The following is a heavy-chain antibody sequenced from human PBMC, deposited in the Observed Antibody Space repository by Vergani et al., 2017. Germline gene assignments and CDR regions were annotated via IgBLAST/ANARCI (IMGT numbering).Heavy chain of an antibody. D-gene: IGHD5-18*01. CDR2: ISSSSSYI. Sequence: EVQLVESGGGLVKPGGSLRLSCAASGFTFSSYSMNWVRQAPGKGLEWVSSISSSSSYIYYADSVKGRLTISRDNAKNSLYLQMNSLRAEDTAVYYCASDSVDTAMGDFDYWGQGTLVTVSS. V-gene: IGHV3-21*01. CDR1: GFTFSSYS. J-gene: IGHJ4*02. CDR3: ASDSVDTAMGDFDY.